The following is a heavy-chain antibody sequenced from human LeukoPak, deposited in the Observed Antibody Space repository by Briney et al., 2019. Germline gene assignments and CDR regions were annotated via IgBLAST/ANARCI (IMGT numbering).Heavy chain of an antibody. CDR2: IYYSGST. Sequence: SETLSLTCTVSGGSISSYYWSWIRQPPGKGLEWIGYIYYSGSTNYNPSLKSRVTISVDTAKNQLSLTVTSVTAADTAVYYCARDDYGDKGNYYYYYGMDVWGQGKMVTVSS. CDR3: ARDDYGDKGNYYYYYGMDV. J-gene: IGHJ6*02. CDR1: GGSISSYY. D-gene: IGHD4-23*01. V-gene: IGHV4-59*01.